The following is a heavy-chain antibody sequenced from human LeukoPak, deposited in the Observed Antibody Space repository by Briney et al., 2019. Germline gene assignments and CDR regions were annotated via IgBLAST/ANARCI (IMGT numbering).Heavy chain of an antibody. D-gene: IGHD7-27*01. CDR2: INTDGSST. CDR3: ERGPWGGRDV. CDR1: GFTVSTNY. Sequence: GGSLRLSCAASGFTVSTNYLSWVRQAPGKGLVWVSRINTDGSSTSYADSVKGRFTISRDNARNTLYMQMSSRRVEDTALYYCERGPWGGRDVWGQGTTVTVSS. J-gene: IGHJ6*02. V-gene: IGHV3-74*01.